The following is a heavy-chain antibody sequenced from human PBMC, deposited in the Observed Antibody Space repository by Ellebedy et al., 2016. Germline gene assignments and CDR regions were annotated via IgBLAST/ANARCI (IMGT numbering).Heavy chain of an antibody. V-gene: IGHV4-34*01. J-gene: IGHJ3*02. CDR2: INHSGST. D-gene: IGHD2-15*01. CDR1: GGSFSGYY. Sequence: SETLSLTCAVYGGSFSGYYWSWIRQPPGKGLEWIGEINHSGSTNYNPPLKSRVTISVDTSKNQFSLKLSSVTAADTAVYYCARGVSTWWAFDIWGQGTMVTVSS. CDR3: ARGVSTWWAFDI.